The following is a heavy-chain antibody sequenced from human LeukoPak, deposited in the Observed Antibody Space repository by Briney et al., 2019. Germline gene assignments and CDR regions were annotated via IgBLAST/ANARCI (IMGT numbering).Heavy chain of an antibody. D-gene: IGHD6-13*01. CDR2: ICYSGST. V-gene: IGHV4-39*01. Sequence: PSETLSLTCTVSGGSISSSSYCWGWIRQPPGKGLEWIGSICYSGSTYYNPSLKSRVTISVDTSKNHFSLKLSSVTAADTAVYYCARQDVQQQLVYMHYFDYWGQGTLVTVSS. CDR3: ARQDVQQQLVYMHYFDY. J-gene: IGHJ4*02. CDR1: GGSISSSSYC.